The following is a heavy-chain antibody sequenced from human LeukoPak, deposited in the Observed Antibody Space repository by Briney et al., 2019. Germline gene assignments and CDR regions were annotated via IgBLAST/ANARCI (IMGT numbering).Heavy chain of an antibody. J-gene: IGHJ4*02. V-gene: IGHV1-18*01. CDR2: ISAYNGNT. Sequence: ASLKVSCKASGDTFTSDGISWVRQAPGQGLEWMGWISAYNGNTNYAQKLQGRVTMTTDTSTSTAYMELRSLRSDDTAVYYCARDCGGDCSPDYWGQGTLVTVSS. D-gene: IGHD2-21*02. CDR1: GDTFTSDG. CDR3: ARDCGGDCSPDY.